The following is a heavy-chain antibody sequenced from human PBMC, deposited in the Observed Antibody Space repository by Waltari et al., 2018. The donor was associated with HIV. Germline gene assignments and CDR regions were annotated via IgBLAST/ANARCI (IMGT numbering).Heavy chain of an antibody. V-gene: IGHV4-39*02. D-gene: IGHD6-19*01. CDR1: CDSIRRLTYY. Sequence: QLQLQESGPGLVKPSETMSLTCTVSCDSIRRLTYYWGWSRQPPAKGLEWIGSVYAGGTPYYSPALKRRVVISVDTSKNHFSLRLSSVTAADTAVYFCASSGSSTLDNWGQGTLVCVSS. CDR2: VYAGGTP. J-gene: IGHJ4*02. CDR3: ASSGSSTLDN.